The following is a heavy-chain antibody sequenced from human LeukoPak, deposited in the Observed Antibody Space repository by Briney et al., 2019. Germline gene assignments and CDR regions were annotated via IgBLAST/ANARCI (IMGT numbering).Heavy chain of an antibody. CDR1: GFTFTSYA. D-gene: IGHD6-19*01. CDR3: AKPGDSSGGYYFDY. J-gene: IGHJ4*02. Sequence: GGSLRLSCAASGFTFTSYAMSWVRQAPGKGLEWVSAISGSGGSTYYADSVKGRFTISRDNSKNTLYLQMNSLRAEDTAVYYCAKPGDSSGGYYFDYSGQGTLVTASS. CDR2: ISGSGGST. V-gene: IGHV3-23*01.